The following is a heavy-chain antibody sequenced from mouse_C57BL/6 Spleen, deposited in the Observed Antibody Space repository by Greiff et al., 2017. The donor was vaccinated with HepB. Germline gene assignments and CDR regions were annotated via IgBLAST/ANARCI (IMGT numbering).Heavy chain of an antibody. V-gene: IGHV1-26*01. J-gene: IGHJ4*01. CDR1: GYTFTDYY. CDR3: ARFPGSSYDYAMDY. CDR2: INPNNGGT. Sequence: EVQLQQSGPELVKPGASVKISCKASGYTFTDYYMNWVKQSHGKSLEWIGDINPNNGGTSYNQKFKGKATLTVDKSSSTAYMERRSLTSEDSAVYYCARFPGSSYDYAMDYWGQGTSVTVSS. D-gene: IGHD1-1*01.